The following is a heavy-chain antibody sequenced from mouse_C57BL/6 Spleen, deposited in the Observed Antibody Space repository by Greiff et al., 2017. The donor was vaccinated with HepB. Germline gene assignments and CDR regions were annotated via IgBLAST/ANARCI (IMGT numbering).Heavy chain of an antibody. J-gene: IGHJ4*01. Sequence: VQLQQSGAELVKPGASVKMSCKASGYTFTTYPIEWVKQNPGQSLEWIGNIHPYNGDTKYNEKFKGKATLTVEKSSSTAYLQLSRLTSDDSAVYYCARGGYDAMDYWGQGTSVTVSS. V-gene: IGHV1-47*01. CDR1: GYTFTTYP. CDR3: ARGGYDAMDY. CDR2: IHPYNGDT.